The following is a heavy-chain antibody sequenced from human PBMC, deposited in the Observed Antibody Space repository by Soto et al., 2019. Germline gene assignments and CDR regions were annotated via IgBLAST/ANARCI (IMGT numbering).Heavy chain of an antibody. D-gene: IGHD6-6*01. Sequence: GESLKISCQGSGYSFASYCIGWVLQMPWKDLEWMGIIYPGDSDTRYSPSFQGQVTISADKSLRTAYLQWTSLKASDTALYYCARTRSFTLGFYYDGMDVWGQGTTVTVSS. CDR2: IYPGDSDT. J-gene: IGHJ6*02. CDR1: GYSFASYC. V-gene: IGHV5-51*01. CDR3: ARTRSFTLGFYYDGMDV.